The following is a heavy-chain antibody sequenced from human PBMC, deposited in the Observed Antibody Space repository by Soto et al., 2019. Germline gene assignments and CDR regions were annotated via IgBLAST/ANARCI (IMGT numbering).Heavy chain of an antibody. Sequence: PGGSLRLSCSAPGFTLSSYAMSWVRQAPGKGLEWVSGISGSGTTMYYVDSVKGRFTISRDNAKNTLYLQMNSLRAEDTAVYYCAKVQTWRYYYDTSGYYAPDAFDIWGQGTMVTVSS. J-gene: IGHJ3*02. CDR1: GFTLSSYA. D-gene: IGHD3-22*01. CDR3: AKVQTWRYYYDTSGYYAPDAFDI. V-gene: IGHV3-23*01. CDR2: ISGSGTTM.